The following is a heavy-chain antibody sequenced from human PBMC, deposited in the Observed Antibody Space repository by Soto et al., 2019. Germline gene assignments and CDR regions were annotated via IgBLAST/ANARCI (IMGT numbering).Heavy chain of an antibody. CDR3: VRSRQMESGNDYGLDV. V-gene: IGHV4-30-4*01. D-gene: IGHD1-1*01. CDR1: GVSLNTADTW. J-gene: IGHJ6*02. Sequence: QVQLQESGAGLVKPSQALSLSCTVSGVSLNTADTWWSWIRQSPGKGMEFIGYYHSGGSTYYDASIRSRVIIAADPSNRQFSLKLSSVTDTDMAVYFCVRSRQMESGNDYGLDVWGQGNTVTVSS. CDR2: YHSGGST.